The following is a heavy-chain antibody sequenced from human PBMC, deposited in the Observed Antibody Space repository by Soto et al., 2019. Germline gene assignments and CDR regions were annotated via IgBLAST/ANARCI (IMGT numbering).Heavy chain of an antibody. CDR2: SRNKANSYTT. D-gene: IGHD1-1*01. V-gene: IGHV3-72*01. CDR1: GFTFSDHY. Sequence: EVQLVESGGGLVQPGGSLRLSCSASGFTFSDHYIDWVRQAPGKGLEWVGRSRNKANSYTTAYAASVKGSFTVSRDDSKVSVCLPMNSLKTEDTAVYYGVRATDNSNWNLDYCGEGTLLTFSS. J-gene: IGHJ4*02. CDR3: VRATDNSNWNLDY.